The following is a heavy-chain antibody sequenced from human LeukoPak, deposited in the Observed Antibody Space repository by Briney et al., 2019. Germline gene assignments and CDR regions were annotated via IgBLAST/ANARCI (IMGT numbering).Heavy chain of an antibody. Sequence: ASVKVSCKASGGTFSSYAISWVRQAPGQGLEWMGGIIPIFGTANYEQKFQGRVTITADKSTSTAYMELSSLRSEDTAVYYCARGLEYCTNGVCLKYYFDYWGQGTLVTVSS. V-gene: IGHV1-69*06. D-gene: IGHD2-8*01. CDR1: GGTFSSYA. CDR3: ARGLEYCTNGVCLKYYFDY. J-gene: IGHJ4*02. CDR2: IIPIFGTA.